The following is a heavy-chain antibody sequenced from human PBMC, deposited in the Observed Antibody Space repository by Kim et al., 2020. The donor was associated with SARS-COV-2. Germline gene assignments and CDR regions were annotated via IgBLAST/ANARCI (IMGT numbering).Heavy chain of an antibody. D-gene: IGHD3-10*01. J-gene: IGHJ4*02. V-gene: IGHV3-21*01. CDR2: ISSSSSYI. Sequence: GGSLRLSCAASGFTFSSYSMNWVRQAPGKGLEWVSSISSSSSYIYYADSVKGRFTISRDNAKNSLYLQMNSLRAEDTAVYYCVRDLDPPFLYGSGSYALNWGQGTLVTVSS. CDR1: GFTFSSYS. CDR3: VRDLDPPFLYGSGSYALN.